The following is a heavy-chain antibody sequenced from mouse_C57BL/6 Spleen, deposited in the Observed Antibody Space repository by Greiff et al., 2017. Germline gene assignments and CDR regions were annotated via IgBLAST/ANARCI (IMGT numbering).Heavy chain of an antibody. CDR1: GFNITDYY. J-gene: IGHJ3*01. V-gene: IGHV14-1*01. D-gene: IGHD2-3*01. Sequence: EVQLQQPGAELVRPGASVKLSCTASGFNITDYYMHWVKQRPEQGLEWIGRIDPADGDTEYAPKFQGKATLTADTSSNTAYLQLSSLTSEDTAVDYCTTDGYYEEFAYWGQGTLVTVSA. CDR2: IDPADGDT. CDR3: TTDGYYEEFAY.